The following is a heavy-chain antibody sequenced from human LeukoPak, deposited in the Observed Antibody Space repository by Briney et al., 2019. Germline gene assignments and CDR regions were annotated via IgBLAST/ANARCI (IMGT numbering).Heavy chain of an antibody. CDR2: ISAYNGNT. J-gene: IGHJ4*02. V-gene: IGHV1-18*01. Sequence: ASVKVSCKASGYTFTSYGISWVRQAPGQGLEWMGWISAYNGNTNYAQKLQGRVTMTTDTSTSTVYMELSSLRSEDTAVYYCARGYSGYDSDYWGQGTLVTVSS. CDR1: GYTFTSYG. D-gene: IGHD5-12*01. CDR3: ARGYSGYDSDY.